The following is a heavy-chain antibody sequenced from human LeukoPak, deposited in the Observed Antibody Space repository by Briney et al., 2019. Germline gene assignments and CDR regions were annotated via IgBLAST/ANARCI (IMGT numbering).Heavy chain of an antibody. D-gene: IGHD5-24*01. Sequence: ASVKVSCKFSGYSLTEISMLWVRQAPGKGLEWMGGFDPEDGERMSAQKFQGRVTMTEDTSTDTAYMELSSLRPEDTAVYYCATDRDGYNYYFDSWGQGTLVTVSS. J-gene: IGHJ4*02. CDR1: GYSLTEIS. CDR2: FDPEDGER. V-gene: IGHV1-24*01. CDR3: ATDRDGYNYYFDS.